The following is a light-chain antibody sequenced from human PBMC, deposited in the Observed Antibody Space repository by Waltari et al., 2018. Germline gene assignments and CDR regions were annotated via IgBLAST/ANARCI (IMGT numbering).Light chain of an antibody. CDR1: QSISKY. J-gene: IGKJ1*01. V-gene: IGKV3-20*01. Sequence: EIMLTQSPGTLSLSPGERATLSCRASQSISKYLAWYQQKPGQAPRLLIYAAASRATGIPDRFGGSGSGTDFSLTISRLEPEDSAVYYCQKYGTLPATFGQGTKVEIK. CDR2: AAA. CDR3: QKYGTLPAT.